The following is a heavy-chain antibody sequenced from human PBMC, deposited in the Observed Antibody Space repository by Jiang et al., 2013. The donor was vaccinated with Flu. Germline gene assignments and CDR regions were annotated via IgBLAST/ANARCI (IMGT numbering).Heavy chain of an antibody. D-gene: IGHD6-13*01. V-gene: IGHV3-53*01. J-gene: IGHJ4*02. Sequence: VQLLESGGGLIRPGGSLRLSCAASGFTVSNNYMSWVRQAPGKGLEWVSVIYSGGDTYYADSVKGRFTISRDNSKNTLYLQMSTLRAEDTAVYYCARDSITAAGSYHDWGQG. CDR2: IYSGGDT. CDR3: ARDSITAAGSYHD. CDR1: GFTVSNNY.